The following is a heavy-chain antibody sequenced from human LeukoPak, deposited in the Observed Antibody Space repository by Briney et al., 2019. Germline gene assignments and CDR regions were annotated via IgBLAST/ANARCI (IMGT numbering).Heavy chain of an antibody. CDR3: ARAPLYCSSTSCYWGAAGFDP. CDR2: ISAYNGNT. V-gene: IGHV1-18*01. D-gene: IGHD2-2*01. CDR1: GYTFTSYG. J-gene: IGHJ5*02. Sequence: GASVKVSCKASGYTFTSYGISWVRQAPGQGLEWMGWISAYNGNTNYAQKLQGRVTMTTDTSTSTAYMELRSLRSDDTAVYYCARAPLYCSSTSCYWGAAGFDPWGQGTLVTVSS.